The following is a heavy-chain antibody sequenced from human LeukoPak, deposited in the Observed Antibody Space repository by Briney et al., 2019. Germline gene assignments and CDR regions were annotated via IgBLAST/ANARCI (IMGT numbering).Heavy chain of an antibody. CDR1: GFTFSSYA. J-gene: IGHJ4*02. Sequence: QPGGSLRLSCAASGFTFSSYAMSWVRQAPGKGLEWVSAISGSGGSTYYADSVKGRFTISRDNSKNTLYLQMNSLRAEDTAVYYCAKGSYYDSSGYYVGVVYFDYWGQGTLVTVSS. D-gene: IGHD3-22*01. CDR2: ISGSGGST. V-gene: IGHV3-23*01. CDR3: AKGSYYDSSGYYVGVVYFDY.